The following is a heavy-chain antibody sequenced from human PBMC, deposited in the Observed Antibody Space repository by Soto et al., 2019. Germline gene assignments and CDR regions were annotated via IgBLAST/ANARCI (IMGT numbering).Heavy chain of an antibody. J-gene: IGHJ4*02. CDR3: ARASLVVVAATPGY. CDR1: GFTFSSYS. Sequence: GGSLRLSCAASGFTFSSYSMNWVRQAPGKGLEWVSSISSSSSYIYYADSVKGRFTISRDNAKNSLYLQMNSLRAEDTAVYYCARASLVVVAATPGYWGQGTLVTVSS. CDR2: ISSSSSYI. D-gene: IGHD2-15*01. V-gene: IGHV3-21*01.